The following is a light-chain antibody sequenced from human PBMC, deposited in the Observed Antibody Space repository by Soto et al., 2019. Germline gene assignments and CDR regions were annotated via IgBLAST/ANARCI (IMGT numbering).Light chain of an antibody. CDR3: QQYASQLA. J-gene: IGKJ4*01. V-gene: IGKV1-5*01. CDR1: QSVNSL. Sequence: DIQITQTPSSRSAFVADRDTITCRASQSVNSLLAWYQHRPGKAPKLLIYDASTLESGVPSRFSGSGCRTESTLVISLLQPDDSVSYSLQQYASQLAYGGGTKVDIK. CDR2: DAS.